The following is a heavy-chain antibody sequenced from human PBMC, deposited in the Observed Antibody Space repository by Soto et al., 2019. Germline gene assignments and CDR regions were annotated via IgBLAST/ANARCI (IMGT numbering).Heavy chain of an antibody. Sequence: QVPLVESGGGVVQPGRSLRLSCAASGFTFSSYGMHWVRQAPGKGLEWVAVICYDGSNKYYADSVKVRFTISRDNSKNTLYMKMISLRAADTAVYYCARDPQLAAYSYGQPSFRHYYDYYCMDVWGQGTTVTVSS. CDR2: ICYDGSNK. CDR1: GFTFSSYG. D-gene: IGHD5-18*01. V-gene: IGHV3-33*01. CDR3: ARDPQLAAYSYGQPSFRHYYDYYCMDV. J-gene: IGHJ6*02.